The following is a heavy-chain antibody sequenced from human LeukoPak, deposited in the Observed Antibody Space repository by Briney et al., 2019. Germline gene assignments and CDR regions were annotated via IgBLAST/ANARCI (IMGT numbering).Heavy chain of an antibody. CDR3: ARGQYDRSPFLQH. CDR2: ISSSGSIT. Sequence: GGSLRLSCAASGFTFSSYVMSWIRQAPGKGLEWVSYISSSGSITYYADSVKGRFTISRDNAKNSMYLQMNSLRAEDTAVYYCARGQYDRSPFLQHWGQGTLVTVSS. J-gene: IGHJ1*01. V-gene: IGHV3-11*01. CDR1: GFTFSSYV. D-gene: IGHD3-22*01.